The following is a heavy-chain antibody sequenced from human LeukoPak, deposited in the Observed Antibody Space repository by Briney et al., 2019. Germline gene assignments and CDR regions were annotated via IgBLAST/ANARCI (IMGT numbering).Heavy chain of an antibody. CDR1: GGSISSSNCY. CDR3: ARWVIGWYLDY. D-gene: IGHD2-21*01. J-gene: IGHJ4*02. Sequence: SETLSPTCTVSGGSISSSNCYWGWIRQPPGKGLQWIGSNYYSGSTYYNPSLKSRVTMSVDTSKNQFSLKLSSVTAADTAVYYCARWVIGWYLDYWGQGTLVTVSS. CDR2: NYYSGST. V-gene: IGHV4-39*01.